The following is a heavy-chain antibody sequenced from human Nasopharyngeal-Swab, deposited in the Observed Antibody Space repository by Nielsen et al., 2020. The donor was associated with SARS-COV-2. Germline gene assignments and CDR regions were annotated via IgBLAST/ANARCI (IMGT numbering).Heavy chain of an antibody. Sequence: WIRQPPGKGLEYVSAISSNGGSTYYANSVKGRFTISRDNSKNTLYLQMGSLRAEDTAVYYCAKDRSVTTDCSVYWGQGTLVTVSS. D-gene: IGHD4-17*01. J-gene: IGHJ4*02. CDR3: AKDRSVTTDCSVY. CDR2: ISSNGGST. V-gene: IGHV3-64*01.